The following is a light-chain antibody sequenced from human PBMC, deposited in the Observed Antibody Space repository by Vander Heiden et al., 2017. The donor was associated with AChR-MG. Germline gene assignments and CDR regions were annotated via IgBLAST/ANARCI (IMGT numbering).Light chain of an antibody. Sequence: DIVLTQSPDSLAVSLGEWAPINCTPSQSVLYSSNNKNYLAWYQQKPGQPPKLLIYWASTRESGVPDRFSGSGSGTDFTLTISSLQAEDVAVYYCQQYYSTPYTFGQGTKLEIK. CDR3: QQYYSTPYT. CDR1: QSVLYSSNNKNY. CDR2: WAS. V-gene: IGKV4-1*01. J-gene: IGKJ2*01.